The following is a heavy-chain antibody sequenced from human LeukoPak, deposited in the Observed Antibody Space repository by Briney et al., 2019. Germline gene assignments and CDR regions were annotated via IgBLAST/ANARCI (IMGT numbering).Heavy chain of an antibody. CDR2: ISSSSSTI. D-gene: IGHD2-15*01. CDR1: GFTFSSYN. CDR3: ASSIHCSGGTCYVP. Sequence: GGSLRLSCAVSGFTFSSYNMNWVRQAPGKGLEWVSYISSSSSTIYYADSVKGRFTISRDNAKNSLYLQMNSLRAEDTAVYYCASSIHCSGGTCYVPWGQGTLVTASS. J-gene: IGHJ4*02. V-gene: IGHV3-48*01.